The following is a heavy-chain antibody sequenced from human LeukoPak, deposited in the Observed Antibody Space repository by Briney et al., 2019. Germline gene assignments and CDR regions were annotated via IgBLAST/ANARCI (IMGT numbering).Heavy chain of an antibody. J-gene: IGHJ6*02. Sequence: SETLSLTCAVYGGSFSGYYWSWIRQPPGKGLEWIGEINHSGSTNYNPSLKSRVTIPVDTSKNQFSLKLSSVTAADTAVYYCARGLRYQLLYYYYGMDVWGQGTTVTVSS. CDR2: INHSGST. V-gene: IGHV4-34*01. CDR3: ARGLRYQLLYYYYGMDV. CDR1: GGSFSGYY. D-gene: IGHD2-2*01.